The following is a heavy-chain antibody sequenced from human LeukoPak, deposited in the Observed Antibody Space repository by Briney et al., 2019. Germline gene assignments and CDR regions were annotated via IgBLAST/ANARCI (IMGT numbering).Heavy chain of an antibody. CDR1: GFSFSNYW. Sequence: GGSLSLSCAASGFSFSNYWMSWVRQAPGKGLEWVANIKEDGSEKYYVDSVKGRFTISRDNARNSLYLQMNSLRAEDTAVYYCASGRQLGYWGQGTLVTVSS. D-gene: IGHD6-13*01. CDR2: IKEDGSEK. J-gene: IGHJ4*02. CDR3: ASGRQLGY. V-gene: IGHV3-7*01.